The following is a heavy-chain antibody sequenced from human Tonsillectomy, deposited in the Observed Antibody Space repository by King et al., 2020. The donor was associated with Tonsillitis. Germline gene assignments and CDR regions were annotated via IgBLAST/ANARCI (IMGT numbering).Heavy chain of an antibody. CDR2: IIPNSGGT. CDR1: GYTFTGYY. J-gene: IGHJ6*02. D-gene: IGHD4-17*01. V-gene: IGHV1-2*02. Sequence: VQLVESGAEVKKPGASVKVSCKASGYTFTGYYMHWVRQAPGQVLDGRGWIIPNSGGTDCAQKFQGGVTMSRDTSISTAYMELSRLRSDDTAVYYCARHLNPYGDYGYYYYGIDVWGQGTTVTVSS. CDR3: ARHLNPYGDYGYYYYGIDV.